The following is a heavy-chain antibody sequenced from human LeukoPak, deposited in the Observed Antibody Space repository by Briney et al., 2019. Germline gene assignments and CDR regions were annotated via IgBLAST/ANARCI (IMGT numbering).Heavy chain of an antibody. CDR3: ARDQGYCSGGSCRRYNWFDP. CDR1: GFFVGDSY. D-gene: IGHD2-15*01. Sequence: GGSLRLSCAASGFFVGDSYLSWVRQAPGKGLEWIAVVSYDGSKKYYADSVKGRFTTSRDNSTNRLYLQMSSLRAEDTAIYYCARDQGYCSGGSCRRYNWFDPWGQGTLVTVSS. CDR2: VSYDGSKK. V-gene: IGHV3-30*04. J-gene: IGHJ5*02.